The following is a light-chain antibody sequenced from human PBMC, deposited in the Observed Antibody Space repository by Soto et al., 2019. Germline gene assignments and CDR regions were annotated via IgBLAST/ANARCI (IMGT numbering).Light chain of an antibody. Sequence: EMGLTQSPGTLCICPWEGVTLSGRASQSISRSYLAWYQEKPGQAPRLLIYGASSRANGIPDRFSGSGSGTDFSLTISRLDPEDFGVYYCQQYGHSPPTLGQGTKVDSK. CDR3: QQYGHSPPT. CDR2: GAS. V-gene: IGKV3-20*01. CDR1: QSISRSY. J-gene: IGKJ1*01.